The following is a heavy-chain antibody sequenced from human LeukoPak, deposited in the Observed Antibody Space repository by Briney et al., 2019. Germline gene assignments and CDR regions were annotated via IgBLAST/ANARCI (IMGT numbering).Heavy chain of an antibody. D-gene: IGHD4-17*01. V-gene: IGHV4-4*02. CDR3: ARDRGDTVTNLFDY. CDR1: GGSISSSNW. Sequence: PSGTLSLTCAVSGGSISSSNWWSWVRQPPGKGLEWIGEIYHSGSTNYNPSLKSRVTISVDKSKNQFSLKLSSVTAADTAVYYYARDRGDTVTNLFDYWGQGTLVTVSS. J-gene: IGHJ4*02. CDR2: IYHSGST.